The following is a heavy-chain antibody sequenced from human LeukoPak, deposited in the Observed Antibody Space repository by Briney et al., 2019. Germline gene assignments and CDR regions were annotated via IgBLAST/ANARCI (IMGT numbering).Heavy chain of an antibody. CDR3: ARDSPSLTGTTLNWFDP. J-gene: IGHJ5*02. CDR1: GYTFTSYD. CDR2: MNPNSGNT. D-gene: IGHD1-7*01. V-gene: IGHV1-8*01. Sequence: ASVKVSCKASGYTFTSYDINWVRQATGQGLEWMGWMNPNSGNTGYAQKFQGRVTMTRNTSISTAYMELSSLRSEDTAVYYCARDSPSLTGTTLNWFDPWGQGTLVTVSS.